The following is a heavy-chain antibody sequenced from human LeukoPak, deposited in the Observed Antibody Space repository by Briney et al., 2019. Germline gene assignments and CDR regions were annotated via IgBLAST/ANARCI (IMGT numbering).Heavy chain of an antibody. CDR1: GGTFSSYA. CDR2: IIPIFGTA. J-gene: IGHJ4*02. D-gene: IGHD3-22*01. V-gene: IGHV1-69*13. Sequence: AASVKVSCKASGGTFSSYAISWVRQAPGQGLEWMGGIIPIFGTANYAQKFQGRVTITADESTSTAYMELSSLRSEDTAVYYCAREDSGYYDYWGQGTLVTVSS. CDR3: AREDSGYYDY.